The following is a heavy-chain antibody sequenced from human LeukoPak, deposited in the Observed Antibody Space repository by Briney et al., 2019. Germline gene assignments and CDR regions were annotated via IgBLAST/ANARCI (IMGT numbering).Heavy chain of an antibody. V-gene: IGHV3-23*01. J-gene: IGHJ4*02. CDR3: ARGYCSGGSCTWGLFDS. CDR2: ISDSGGST. CDR1: GFIFSTHA. D-gene: IGHD2-15*01. Sequence: GRSLRLSCVASGFIFSTHAMSWVRLAPGRGLEWVSTISDSGGSTYYTESVKGRFTISRDNSMSTLSLQMKSLRVEDTALYYCARGYCSGGSCTWGLFDSWGQGTLVTVSS.